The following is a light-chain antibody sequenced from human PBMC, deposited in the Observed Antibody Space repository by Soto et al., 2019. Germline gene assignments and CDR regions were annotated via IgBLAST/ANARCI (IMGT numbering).Light chain of an antibody. J-gene: IGKJ5*01. V-gene: IGKV3-11*01. CDR1: ESVDDY. Sequence: EIVWSQSPDILSLSPGDTATLSWRASESVDDYLAWYQQKPGQAPRLLIYGSSNRATGVPVRFSGSGSGTDFALTINSLEPQDFAVSYCQQRSNWPPPITFGQGTRLEIK. CDR3: QQRSNWPPPIT. CDR2: GSS.